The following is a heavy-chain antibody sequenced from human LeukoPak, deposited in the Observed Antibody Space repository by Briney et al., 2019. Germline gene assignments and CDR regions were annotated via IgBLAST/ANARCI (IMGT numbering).Heavy chain of an antibody. J-gene: IGHJ6*02. D-gene: IGHD5-18*01. V-gene: IGHV4-30-4*01. CDR3: ASGVDTAMVYGMDV. CDR1: GGSISSGDYY. CDR2: IYYSGST. Sequence: SETLSLTCTVSGGSISSGDYYWSWIRQPPGKGLEWIGYIYYSGSTYYNPSLKSRVTISVDTSKNQFSLKLSSVTAADTAVYYCASGVDTAMVYGMDVWGQGTTVTVSS.